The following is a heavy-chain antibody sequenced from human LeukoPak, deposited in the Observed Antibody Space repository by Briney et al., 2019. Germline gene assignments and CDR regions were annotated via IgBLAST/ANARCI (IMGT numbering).Heavy chain of an antibody. CDR3: ARKSGDLDY. J-gene: IGHJ4*02. CDR2: ISVSASPM. Sequence: GGSLRLSCAASGFTFSNYEMAWVRQAPGKGLEWVSYISVSASPMYYADSVKGRFTISRDNAKNSLYLQMNSLRAEDTAVYYCARKSGDLDYWGQGTLVTVSS. CDR1: GFTFSNYE. V-gene: IGHV3-48*03. D-gene: IGHD3-10*01.